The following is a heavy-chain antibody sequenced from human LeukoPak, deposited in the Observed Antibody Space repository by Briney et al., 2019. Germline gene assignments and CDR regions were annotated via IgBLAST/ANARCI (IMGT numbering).Heavy chain of an antibody. D-gene: IGHD4-17*01. Sequence: PGRSLRLSCAASGFTFDDYAMNWVRQAPGKGLEWVSSISSSSSYIYYADSVKGRFTISIDNAKNSLYLQMNSLRAEDTAVYYCARVYGDYDALDYWGQGTLVTVSS. CDR3: ARVYGDYDALDY. CDR2: ISSSSSYI. V-gene: IGHV3-21*01. J-gene: IGHJ4*02. CDR1: GFTFDDYA.